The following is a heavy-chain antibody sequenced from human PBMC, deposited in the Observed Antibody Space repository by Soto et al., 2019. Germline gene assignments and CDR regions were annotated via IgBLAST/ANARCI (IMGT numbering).Heavy chain of an antibody. CDR3: ANLIDGLSGWYNFFDS. V-gene: IGHV1-2*02. J-gene: IGHJ4*02. CDR1: GYTFTDYY. CDR2: INTNSGDT. D-gene: IGHD6-19*01. Sequence: ASVKVSCKASGYTFTDYYMHWVRQAPGQGLEWMGWINTNSGDTTYAQKFQGRVTLTRDTSISTAYMELSRLESDDTAVYYCANLIDGLSGWYNFFDSWGQGTLVTVSS.